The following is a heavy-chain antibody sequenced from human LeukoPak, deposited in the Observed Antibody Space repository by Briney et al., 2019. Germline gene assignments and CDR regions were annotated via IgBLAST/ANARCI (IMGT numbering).Heavy chain of an antibody. CDR3: ARREGIAARRNFDS. J-gene: IGHJ4*02. CDR2: IYPGYSDT. Sequence: GESLKISCKCSGYSFTNYWIGWVRQMPGKGLEWMGIIYPGYSDTRYSPSFQGQVTISADKSISTACLHWSSLRASDTAVYYCARREGIAARRNFDSWGQGTLVTVSS. D-gene: IGHD6-6*01. CDR1: GYSFTNYW. V-gene: IGHV5-51*01.